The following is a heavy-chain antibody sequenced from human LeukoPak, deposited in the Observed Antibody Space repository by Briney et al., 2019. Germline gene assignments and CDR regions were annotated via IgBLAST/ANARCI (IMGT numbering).Heavy chain of an antibody. D-gene: IGHD1-7*01. CDR1: RLTLSGYW. Sequence: GGSLRLSCAASRLTLSGYWMSWVSQAPGKGLEWVAKIKKDGSVECYVDSVKGRFPISRDNAKNSLYLQMSSLTAEDTAVYYCAREDGNTGASGFDIWGQGTMVTVSS. V-gene: IGHV3-7*01. CDR3: AREDGNTGASGFDI. J-gene: IGHJ3*02. CDR2: IKKDGSVE.